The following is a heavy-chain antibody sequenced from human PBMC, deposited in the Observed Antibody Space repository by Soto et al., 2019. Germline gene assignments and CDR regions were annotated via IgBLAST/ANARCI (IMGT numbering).Heavy chain of an antibody. CDR2: IYWDDSK. J-gene: IGHJ4*02. CDR1: GFSLSTSGVG. CDR3: AHKGSGSRAIDY. D-gene: IGHD3-10*01. V-gene: IGHV2-5*02. Sequence: QITLKESGPTLVKPTQTLTLTCTFSGFSLSTSGVGMGWSRQPPGKALEWLAVIYWDDSKTYSPSLKSRLTITKDTSRDQVVLTMTNMDPVDTATYYCAHKGSGSRAIDYWGQGALVTVSS.